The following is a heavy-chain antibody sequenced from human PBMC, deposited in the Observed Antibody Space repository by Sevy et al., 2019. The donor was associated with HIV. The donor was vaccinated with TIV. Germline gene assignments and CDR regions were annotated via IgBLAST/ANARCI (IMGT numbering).Heavy chain of an antibody. CDR3: AKDVPDQSWYDDFWSGSPCFDY. CDR2: MSGRGGRK. D-gene: IGHD3-3*01. CDR1: GFSFRTHA. J-gene: IGHJ4*02. V-gene: IGHV3-23*01. Sequence: GSLRLSCAASGFSFRTHAMSWVRQAPGKGLEWVSGMSGRGGRKGYADSVKGRFTISRDNSKNTLFLQMNDLRADDTVVYYCAKDVPDQSWYDDFWSGSPCFDYWGRGILVTVSS.